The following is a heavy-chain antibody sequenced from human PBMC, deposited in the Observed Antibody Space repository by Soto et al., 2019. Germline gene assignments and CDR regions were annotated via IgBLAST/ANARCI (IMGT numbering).Heavy chain of an antibody. D-gene: IGHD6-6*01. CDR1: GFTFSNYA. J-gene: IGHJ4*02. CDR3: AKQVRDGTSSPYYFDY. V-gene: IGHV3-23*01. Sequence: PVGSVRLSCAVSGFTFSNYAMSWVRQAPGKGLEWVSAISSAVNTYYADSVKGRFTISRDNSKNTLSLQMNSLRAEDTAVYYCAKQVRDGTSSPYYFDYWGQGTLVTVSS. CDR2: ISSAVNT.